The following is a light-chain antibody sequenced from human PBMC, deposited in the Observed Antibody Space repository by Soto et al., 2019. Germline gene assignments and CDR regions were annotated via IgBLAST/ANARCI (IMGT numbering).Light chain of an antibody. CDR1: QNLMHSNGYNY. CDR2: LGS. Sequence: DIVMTQSPLSLPVTPVEPASLSFMSSQNLMHSNGYNYLDWYVQKPGQSPQLLIYLGSNRSSGVPDRFSGSGSGTDFTLKISRVEAEDVGVYYCMQALQTLGFGQGTKVDIK. J-gene: IGKJ1*01. V-gene: IGKV2-28*01. CDR3: MQALQTLG.